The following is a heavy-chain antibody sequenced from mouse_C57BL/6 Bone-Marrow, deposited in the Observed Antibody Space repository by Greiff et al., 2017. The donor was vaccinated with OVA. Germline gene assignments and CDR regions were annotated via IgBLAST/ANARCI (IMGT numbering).Heavy chain of an antibody. CDR2: ISSGSSTI. CDR3: AREEEYYSNYGFAY. D-gene: IGHD2-5*01. J-gene: IGHJ3*01. Sequence: EVQLVESGGGLVKPGGSLKLSCAASGFTFSDYGMHWVRQAPEKGLEWVAYISSGSSTIYYADTVKGRFTISSDNAKNTLFLQMTSLRSEDTAMYDCAREEEYYSNYGFAYWGQGTLVTVSA. V-gene: IGHV5-17*01. CDR1: GFTFSDYG.